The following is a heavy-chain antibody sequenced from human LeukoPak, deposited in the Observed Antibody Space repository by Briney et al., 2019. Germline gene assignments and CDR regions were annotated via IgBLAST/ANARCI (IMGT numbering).Heavy chain of an antibody. J-gene: IGHJ4*02. CDR1: GFTFSTYS. Sequence: GGSLRLSCVASGFTFSTYSMHWVRQAPGKGLEWVAIISSNGETTYYADSVKGRFTISRDNSKNTLYLQMSSLTAEGTALYYCAKDLRWLQDYWGQGTLVTVSS. CDR3: AKDLRWLQDY. D-gene: IGHD5-24*01. CDR2: ISSNGETT. V-gene: IGHV3-30*04.